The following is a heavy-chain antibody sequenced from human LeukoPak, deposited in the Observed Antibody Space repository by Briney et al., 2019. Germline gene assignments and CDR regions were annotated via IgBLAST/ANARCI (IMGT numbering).Heavy chain of an antibody. CDR3: AKAAGYSTIYWFDP. CDR1: GGSIRSSH. D-gene: IGHD6-13*01. V-gene: IGHV4-59*01. J-gene: IGHJ5*02. CDR2: IYYSGTS. Sequence: SETLSLTCSVSGGSIRSSHWSWIRQPPGKGLEFIGYIYYSGTSNYNPSLKSRVTMSVDTSNNQFSLKLNSVTAADTAVYYCAKAAGYSTIYWFDPWGQGTLVTVSS.